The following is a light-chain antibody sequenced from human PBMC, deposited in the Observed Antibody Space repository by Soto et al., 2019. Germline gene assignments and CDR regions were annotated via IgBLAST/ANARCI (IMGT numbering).Light chain of an antibody. J-gene: IGKJ4*01. CDR1: QAITYW. CDR3: QQAHSFPLT. V-gene: IGKV1D-12*01. CDR2: DAS. Sequence: DIPMTQSPSSVSASVGDRVTITCRASQAITYWLAWYQQTPGKVPKVLIYDASSLQGGVPSRFSGSGSGTDFTLAISSLQPEDSATYYCQQAHSFPLTFGGGTKVEIK.